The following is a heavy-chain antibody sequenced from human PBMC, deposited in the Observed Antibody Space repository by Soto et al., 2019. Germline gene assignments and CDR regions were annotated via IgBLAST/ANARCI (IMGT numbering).Heavy chain of an antibody. CDR1: GGSISSTNW. V-gene: IGHV4-4*02. Sequence: QVQLQESGPGLVKPSGTLSLTCAVSGGSISSTNWWTWVRQSPGRGLEWIGEIYHSGTTNYSPSLKSRVNIAVDMSTNHLSLTLSSVTAADTAVYYCAFPATADFDYWGKGILVTVSS. D-gene: IGHD6-13*01. CDR2: IYHSGTT. CDR3: AFPATADFDY. J-gene: IGHJ4*02.